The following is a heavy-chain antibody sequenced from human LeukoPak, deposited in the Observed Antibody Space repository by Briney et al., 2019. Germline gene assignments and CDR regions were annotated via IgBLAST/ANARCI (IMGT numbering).Heavy chain of an antibody. J-gene: IGHJ4*02. CDR3: ARHGFRTGGSWIFDY. CDR2: TYYSGTT. CDR1: GSSMSSYY. V-gene: IGHV4-59*08. D-gene: IGHD3/OR15-3a*01. Sequence: SETLSFTCTVSGSSMSSYYWSWIRQPPGKGLEWIGYTYYSGTTNYNPSLKDRVTISVDTSNNQFSLKLSSVTAADTAVYFCARHGFRTGGSWIFDYWGQGALVTVSS.